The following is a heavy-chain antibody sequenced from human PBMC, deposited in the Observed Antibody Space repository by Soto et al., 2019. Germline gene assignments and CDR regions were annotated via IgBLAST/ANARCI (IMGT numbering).Heavy chain of an antibody. J-gene: IGHJ5*02. CDR1: GFTFTSSA. CDR3: ARVKGSGYHNWFDP. CDR2: ISAYNGNT. Sequence: ASVKVSCKASGFTFTSSAMQWVRQARGQRLEWMGWISAYNGNTNYAQKLQGRVTMTTDTSTSTAYMELRSLRSDDTAVYYCARVKGSGYHNWFDPWGQGTLVTVSS. V-gene: IGHV1-18*01. D-gene: IGHD3-22*01.